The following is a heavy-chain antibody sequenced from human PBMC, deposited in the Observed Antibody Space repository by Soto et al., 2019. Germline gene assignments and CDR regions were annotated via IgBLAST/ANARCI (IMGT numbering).Heavy chain of an antibody. CDR3: AREEVPQWFTRGYYGMDV. J-gene: IGHJ6*02. V-gene: IGHV4-34*01. CDR2: INHSGST. CDR1: GGSFSGYY. D-gene: IGHD2-2*01. Sequence: PSESLFLTCAAYGGSFSGYYWTWIRQPPGTGLEWIGDINHSGSTNYNSSLKSRVTISVDTSKNQLSLNLRSVTAADTAVYYCAREEVPQWFTRGYYGMDVWGQGTTVTVSS.